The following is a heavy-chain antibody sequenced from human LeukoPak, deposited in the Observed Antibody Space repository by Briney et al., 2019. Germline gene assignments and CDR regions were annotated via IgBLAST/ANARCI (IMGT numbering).Heavy chain of an antibody. J-gene: IGHJ4*01. Sequence: SXKVSCKTSGYTFSNYGISWVRQAPGQGLEWMGWITAYNGNRLYAQRFQGRTTLTTVTSTSTSYMELRSLEYDDTAIYYCARDNDKVVDHWGQGTLVTVSS. CDR1: GYTFSNYG. CDR2: ITAYNGNR. V-gene: IGHV1-18*01. CDR3: ARDNDKVVDH. D-gene: IGHD1-1*01.